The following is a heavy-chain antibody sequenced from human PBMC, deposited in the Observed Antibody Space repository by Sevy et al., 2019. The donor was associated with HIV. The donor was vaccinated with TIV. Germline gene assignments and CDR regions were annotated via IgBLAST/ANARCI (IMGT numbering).Heavy chain of an antibody. CDR3: AKDLAGPGRRYFDY. CDR2: IRYDGSDK. D-gene: IGHD6-13*01. Sequence: GGFLRLSCAASGFTFSNYGMHWARQVPGKGLEWVTFIRYDGSDKYYAASVKGRFTISRDDSKNTLYLQMDSLRAEDTAIYYCAKDLAGPGRRYFDYWGQGTLVTVSS. V-gene: IGHV3-30*02. CDR1: GFTFSNYG. J-gene: IGHJ4*02.